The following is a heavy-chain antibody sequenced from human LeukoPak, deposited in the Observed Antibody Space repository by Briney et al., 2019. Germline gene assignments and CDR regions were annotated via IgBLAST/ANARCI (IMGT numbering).Heavy chain of an antibody. CDR1: VFTFSSYW. D-gene: IGHD6-19*01. CDR2: INSDGRST. CDR3: ARGSVSGTGYFHY. Sequence: GGSLRLSCAPSVFTFSSYWMHCVRQAPGTGLVWVSRINSDGRSTGYAHSLKRRFTISRDNAKNTLYLQMNRLRPEHTAVYHCARGSVSGTGYFHYWPERTLLSVPS. V-gene: IGHV3-74*01. J-gene: IGHJ4*02.